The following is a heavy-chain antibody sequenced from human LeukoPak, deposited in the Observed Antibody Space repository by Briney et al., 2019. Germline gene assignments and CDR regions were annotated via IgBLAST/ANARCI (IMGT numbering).Heavy chain of an antibody. CDR3: ANYITYDILTGRIGWFDP. CDR2: IYHNGNT. V-gene: IGHV4-30-2*01. D-gene: IGHD3-9*01. CDR1: GGSISSGGYS. Sequence: PSETLSLTCAVSGGSISSGGYSWSWIRQPPGKGLEWIGYIYHNGNTYYSPSLKSRVTISADRSKNQLSLKLSSVTAADTAVYYCANYITYDILTGRIGWFDPWGQGTLVTVSS. J-gene: IGHJ5*02.